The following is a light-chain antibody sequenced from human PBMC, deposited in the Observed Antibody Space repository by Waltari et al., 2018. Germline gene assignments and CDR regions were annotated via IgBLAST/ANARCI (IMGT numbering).Light chain of an antibody. CDR3: QQYSSSPLT. CDR1: QSVNNY. CDR2: GAS. Sequence: EIVLTQPPGTLSLSPGETASLSCRASQSVNNYLAWFQQKPGQATRLLIHGASSRATGIPDRISGSGSGTDFTLTISGLEPQDVAVYYCQQYSSSPLTFGPGTKVDIK. J-gene: IGKJ3*01. V-gene: IGKV3-20*01.